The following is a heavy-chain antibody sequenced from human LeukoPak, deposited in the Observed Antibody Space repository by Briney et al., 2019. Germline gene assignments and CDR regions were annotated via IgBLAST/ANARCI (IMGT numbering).Heavy chain of an antibody. CDR1: GGSISSSSYY. CDR2: IYYSGST. CDR3: ANDPARDYYDTSGYFRWVDY. Sequence: SETLSLTCIVSGGSISSSSYYWGWIRQPPGKGLEWIGSIYYSGSTYYSPSLKSRVTISVDTSKNQFSLKLSSVTAEDTAVYYCANDPARDYYDTSGYFRWVDYWGQGTLVTVSS. J-gene: IGHJ4*02. D-gene: IGHD3-22*01. V-gene: IGHV4-39*07.